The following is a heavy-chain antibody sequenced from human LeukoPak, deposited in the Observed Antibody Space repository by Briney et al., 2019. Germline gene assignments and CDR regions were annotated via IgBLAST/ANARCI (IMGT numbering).Heavy chain of an antibody. CDR3: ARGGSSTSYTAYVDY. CDR1: GFTFSSYW. V-gene: IGHV3-74*01. D-gene: IGHD2-2*01. Sequence: TGGSLRLSCAASGFTFSSYWMHWVRQAPGKGLVWVSRINSDGSSTSYADSGKGRFTISRDNAKNTLYLQMNSLRAEDTAVYYCARGGSSTSYTAYVDYWGQGTLVTVSS. CDR2: INSDGSST. J-gene: IGHJ4*02.